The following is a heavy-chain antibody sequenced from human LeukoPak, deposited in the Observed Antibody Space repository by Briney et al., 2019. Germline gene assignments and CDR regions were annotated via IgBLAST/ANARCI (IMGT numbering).Heavy chain of an antibody. CDR3: TTGGYGGQFDY. CDR2: IKSKTDGGAT. Sequence: GGSLRLSCAASGFAFSNAWMSWVRQAPGKGLEWVGRIKSKTDGGATDYAAPVKGRFTISRDDSKNTLYLQMNSLKTEDTAVYYCTTGGYGGQFDYWGQGTMVTVSS. J-gene: IGHJ4*02. CDR1: GFAFSNAW. V-gene: IGHV3-15*01. D-gene: IGHD5-12*01.